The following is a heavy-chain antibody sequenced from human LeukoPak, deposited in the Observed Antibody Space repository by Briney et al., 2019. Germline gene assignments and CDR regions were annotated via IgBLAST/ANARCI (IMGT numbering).Heavy chain of an antibody. CDR2: ITGSGDNT. D-gene: IGHD1-26*01. Sequence: GGSLRLSCAASGFTFSSYGMTWVRQAPGKGLEWVSGITGSGDNTYYADSVKGRSTISRDNSKNTLYLQMNSLRPEDTAAYYCAEVGIVGATTSAYFEYWGQGTLVTVSS. V-gene: IGHV3-23*01. J-gene: IGHJ4*02. CDR1: GFTFSSYG. CDR3: AEVGIVGATTSAYFEY.